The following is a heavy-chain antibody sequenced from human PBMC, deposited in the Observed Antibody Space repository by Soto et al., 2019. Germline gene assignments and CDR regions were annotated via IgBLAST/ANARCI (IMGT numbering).Heavy chain of an antibody. CDR3: ASDLGAWTFDY. Sequence: QVQLVDSGGGVVQPGRSLRLSCAASGFTFSSHAMHWVRQAPGKGLEWVAFISYDGSNQHYADSVKARFTISRDNSENTLYLQMNSLRGEGTAMYFCASDLGAWTFDYWGQGTLVTVSS. CDR2: ISYDGSNQ. CDR1: GFTFSSHA. D-gene: IGHD3-16*01. V-gene: IGHV3-30-3*01. J-gene: IGHJ4*02.